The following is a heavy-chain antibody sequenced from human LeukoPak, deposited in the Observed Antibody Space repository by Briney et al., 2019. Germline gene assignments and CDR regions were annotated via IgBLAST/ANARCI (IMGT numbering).Heavy chain of an antibody. CDR3: ARVEMATMNFDY. V-gene: IGHV3-53*01. Sequence: PGGSLRLSCAASGFTVSSNYMSWVRQAPGKGLEWVSVIYSGGSTYYADSVKGRFTISRDNSKNTLYLQMNGLRAEDTAVYYCARVEMATMNFDYWGQGTLVTVSS. D-gene: IGHD5-24*01. CDR2: IYSGGST. CDR1: GFTVSSNY. J-gene: IGHJ4*02.